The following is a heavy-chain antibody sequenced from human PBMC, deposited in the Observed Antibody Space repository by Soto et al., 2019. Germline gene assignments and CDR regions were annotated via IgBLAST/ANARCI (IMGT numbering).Heavy chain of an antibody. D-gene: IGHD3-16*02. V-gene: IGHV3-30*18. J-gene: IGHJ4*02. CDR2: ISYDGSNK. Sequence: GSLRLSCAASGFTFSNAWMSWVRQAPGKGLEWVAVISYDGSNKYHIDSVKGRFTISRDNSRNTLYLQMNSLRAEDTAMYYCAKGLGELSPESYDHWGQGTLVTLSS. CDR1: GFTFSNAW. CDR3: AKGLGELSPESYDH.